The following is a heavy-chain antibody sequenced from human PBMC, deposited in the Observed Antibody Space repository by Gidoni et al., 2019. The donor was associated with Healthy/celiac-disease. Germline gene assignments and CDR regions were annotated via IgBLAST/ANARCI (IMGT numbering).Heavy chain of an antibody. V-gene: IGHV3-33*01. Sequence: QVQLVESGGGVVQPGRTLRLSCAASGFTFSSYGTHWVRQAPGKGLEWVAVIWYDGSNKYYADSVKGRFTISRDNSKNTLYLQMNSLRAEDTAVYYCARDRVPKYYYYYGMDVWGQGTTVTVSS. CDR2: IWYDGSNK. CDR1: GFTFSSYG. J-gene: IGHJ6*02. CDR3: ARDRVPKYYYYYGMDV.